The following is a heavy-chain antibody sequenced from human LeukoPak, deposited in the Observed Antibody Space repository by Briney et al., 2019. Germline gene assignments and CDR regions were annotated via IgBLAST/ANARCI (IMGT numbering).Heavy chain of an antibody. CDR2: INSNSGGT. CDR1: GYTFTGYY. Sequence: ASVKVSCKASGYTFTGYYVHWVRQAPGQGLEWMGWINSNSGGTNYSQEFQGRVTMTRDTSISTAYMELSSLRSEDTAVYYCARGRRLGSGTIVWGQGTLVTVSS. CDR3: ARGRRLGSGTIV. D-gene: IGHD1-1*01. J-gene: IGHJ4*02. V-gene: IGHV1-2*02.